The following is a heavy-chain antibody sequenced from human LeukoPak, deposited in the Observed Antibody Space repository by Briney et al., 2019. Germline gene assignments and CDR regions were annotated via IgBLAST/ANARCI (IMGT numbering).Heavy chain of an antibody. CDR3: AKDTRYCSSTSCL. Sequence: PGGSLRLSCAASGFIFSSYAMSWVRQAPGKGLEWVSAISGSGGSTYYADSVKGRFTISRDNSKNTLYLQMNSLRAEDTAVYYCAKDTRYCSSTSCLWGQGTLVTVSS. CDR2: ISGSGGST. CDR1: GFIFSSYA. J-gene: IGHJ4*02. D-gene: IGHD2-2*01. V-gene: IGHV3-23*01.